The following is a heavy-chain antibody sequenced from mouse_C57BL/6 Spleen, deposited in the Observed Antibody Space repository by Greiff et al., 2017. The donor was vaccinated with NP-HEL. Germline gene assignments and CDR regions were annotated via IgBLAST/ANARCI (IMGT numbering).Heavy chain of an antibody. V-gene: IGHV3-6*01. J-gene: IGHJ2*01. D-gene: IGHD1-1*01. CDR3: ARETTTVWGYFDY. CDR1: GYSITSGYY. CDR2: ISYDGSN. Sequence: EVKLQESGPGLVKPSQSLSLTCSVTGYSITSGYYWNWIRQFPGNKLEWMGYISYDGSNNYNPSLKNRISITRDTSKNQFFLKLNSVTTEDTATYYCARETTTVWGYFDYWGQGTTLTVSS.